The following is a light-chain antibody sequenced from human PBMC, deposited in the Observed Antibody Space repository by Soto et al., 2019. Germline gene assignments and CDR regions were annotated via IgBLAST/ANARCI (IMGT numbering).Light chain of an antibody. CDR1: SSDVGAYHY. J-gene: IGLJ1*01. CDR3: SSFTRSNAYV. Sequence: QSALTQPASVSGSPGQSITISCTGTSSDVGAYHYVSWYQQHPGKVPKLMIYDVSDRPSGVSNRFSGSKSGNTASLTISGLQSEDEAAYYCSSFTRSNAYVFGTGTKLTVL. V-gene: IGLV2-14*03. CDR2: DVS.